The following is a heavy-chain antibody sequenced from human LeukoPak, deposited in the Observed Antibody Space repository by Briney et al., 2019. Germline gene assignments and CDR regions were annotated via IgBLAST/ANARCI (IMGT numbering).Heavy chain of an antibody. V-gene: IGHV3-13*01. J-gene: IGHJ3*02. Sequence: GGSLRLSCAASGFTFSSYDMHWVRQAPGRGLEWVSAIGIAGDTYYPDSVKGRFTISRENAKNSMYLQMNSLKDGDTAVYYCIRGGIQVSGIDAFDIWGQGTMVTVPS. D-gene: IGHD5/OR15-5a*01. CDR1: GFTFSSYD. CDR3: IRGGIQVSGIDAFDI. CDR2: IGIAGDT.